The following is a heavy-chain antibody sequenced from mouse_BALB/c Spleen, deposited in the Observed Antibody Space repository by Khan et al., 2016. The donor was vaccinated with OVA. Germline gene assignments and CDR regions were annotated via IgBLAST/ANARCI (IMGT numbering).Heavy chain of an antibody. CDR2: IWSAGST. V-gene: IGHV2-2*02. J-gene: IGHJ3*01. D-gene: IGHD2-4*01. CDR1: GFSLDKYS. CDR3: VCRGYDYGRGALFAY. Sequence: QVQLKESGPGLVAPSQSLSITCTVSGFSLDKYSVHWIRQSPGKGLEWLGVIWSAGSTDYTAAFISRLTITKHNSGSQVFYKLSSLQHNDTAIYYCVCRGYDYGRGALFAYWGQGTLVTVSA.